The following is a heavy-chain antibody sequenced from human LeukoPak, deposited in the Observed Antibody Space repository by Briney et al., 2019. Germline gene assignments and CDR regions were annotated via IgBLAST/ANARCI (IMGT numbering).Heavy chain of an antibody. CDR2: ITTSGGST. CDR1: GFTFSSYA. V-gene: IGHV3-23*01. Sequence: GVSLRLSCAASGFTFSSYASTWVRQAPGKGLEWVSAITTSGGSTHYADSVKGRFTISRDNSKNTLYLQMNSLRAEDTAVYYCAKEYGSGSYYYDYWGQGTLVTVSS. CDR3: AKEYGSGSYYYDY. D-gene: IGHD3-10*01. J-gene: IGHJ4*02.